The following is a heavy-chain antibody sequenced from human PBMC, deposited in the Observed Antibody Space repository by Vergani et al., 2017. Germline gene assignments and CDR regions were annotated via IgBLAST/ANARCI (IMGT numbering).Heavy chain of an antibody. Sequence: QLVESGGGWVQPGGSLRLSCVVSGFDFSSYIMNWVRQAPGKGLEWVSFVSTGTKSQSYAESVKGRFTISRDSAKNSLYLQMNSLRAEDTAVYYCARAQAIITRDYYFDYWGQGTLVTVSS. CDR2: VSTGTKSQ. V-gene: IGHV3-48*01. CDR1: GFDFSSYI. J-gene: IGHJ4*02. D-gene: IGHD3-3*01. CDR3: ARAQAIITRDYYFDY.